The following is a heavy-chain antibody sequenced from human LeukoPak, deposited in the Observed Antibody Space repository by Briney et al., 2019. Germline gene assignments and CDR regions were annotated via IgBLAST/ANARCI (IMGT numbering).Heavy chain of an antibody. CDR3: ARDRRWGQQLVGQLDY. CDR1: SVSISSYY. Sequence: PSETLSLTCTVSSVSISSYYWSWLRQPPGKGLEWIGYINYSGSTNYNPSLKSRVTISGDTSKNQFSLKLSSVTAADTAVYYCARDRRWGQQLVGQLDYWGQGTLVTVSS. J-gene: IGHJ4*02. V-gene: IGHV4-59*12. D-gene: IGHD6-13*01. CDR2: INYSGST.